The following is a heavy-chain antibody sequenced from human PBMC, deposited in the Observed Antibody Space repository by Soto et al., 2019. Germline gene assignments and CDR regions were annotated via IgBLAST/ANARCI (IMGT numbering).Heavy chain of an antibody. CDR1: GFTFSSYG. D-gene: IGHD2-15*01. CDR3: ARDVGSQGV. Sequence: GGSLRLSCAASGFTFSSYGMHWVRQAPGKGLEWVAVIPYDGSYKYYADSVKGRFTISRDNSKNTVYLQMNSLRVEDTAVYYCARDVGSQGVWGQGTMVTVSS. V-gene: IGHV3-30*03. J-gene: IGHJ3*01. CDR2: IPYDGSYK.